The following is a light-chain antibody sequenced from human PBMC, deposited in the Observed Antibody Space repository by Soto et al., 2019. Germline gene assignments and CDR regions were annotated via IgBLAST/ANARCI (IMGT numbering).Light chain of an antibody. CDR2: GAS. CDR1: QSVSSSY. V-gene: IGKV3-20*01. J-gene: IGKJ1*01. CDR3: QQYGSSPWG. Sequence: EIVLTQSPGTLSLSPGERATLSCRASQSVSSSYLAWYQQKPGQAPRLLIYGASSRATGIPDKFSGSESGTDFTLTINRLEPEDFAVYYCQQYGSSPWGFGQGTKVEIK.